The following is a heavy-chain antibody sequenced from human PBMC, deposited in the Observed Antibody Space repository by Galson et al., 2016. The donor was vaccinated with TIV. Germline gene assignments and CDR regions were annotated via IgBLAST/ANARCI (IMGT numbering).Heavy chain of an antibody. V-gene: IGHV1-69*13. CDR2: IVPMFGIS. D-gene: IGHD4-17*01. Sequence: SVKVSCKASGGSFTSYAISWVRQAPGQGLEWMGAIVPMFGISTYAQKFQGRVTITADESTSTAYMELSSLRSQDTAVYYCARGGWSGDPGDYHYYYMAVWGKGTTVSV. CDR1: GGSFTSYA. CDR3: ARGGWSGDPGDYHYYYMAV. J-gene: IGHJ6*03.